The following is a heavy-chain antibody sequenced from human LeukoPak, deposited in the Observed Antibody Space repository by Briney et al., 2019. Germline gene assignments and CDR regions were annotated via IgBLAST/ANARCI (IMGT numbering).Heavy chain of an antibody. J-gene: IGHJ4*02. D-gene: IGHD3-9*01. CDR1: GFIFSSYG. CDR2: ISSSSSTI. CDR3: ARDPTPLRYFDWAQYFDY. V-gene: IGHV3-48*04. Sequence: PGGSLRLSCAASGFIFSSYGMHWVRQAPGKGLEWVSYISSSSSTIYYADSVKGRFTISRDNAKNSLYLQMNSLRAEDTAVYYCARDPTPLRYFDWAQYFDYWGQGTLVTVSS.